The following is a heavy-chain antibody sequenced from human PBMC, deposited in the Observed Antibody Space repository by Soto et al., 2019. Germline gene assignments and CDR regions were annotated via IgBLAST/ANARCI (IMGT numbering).Heavy chain of an antibody. J-gene: IGHJ1*01. CDR1: GFTVSSNY. V-gene: IGHV3-66*01. CDR3: ARDMVRGLYPAYFQH. CDR2: LYSGGST. Sequence: EVQLVESGGGLVQPGGSLRLSCAASGFTVSSNYMSWVRQAPGKGLEWVSVLYSGGSTYYAYSVKGRFTISRDNSKNTLYRQMSSLRAEDPAVYYCARDMVRGLYPAYFQHWGQGTLVTVSS. D-gene: IGHD3-10*01.